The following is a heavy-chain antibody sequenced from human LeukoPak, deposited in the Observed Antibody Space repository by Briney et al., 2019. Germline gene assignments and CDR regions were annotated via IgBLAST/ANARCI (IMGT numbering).Heavy chain of an antibody. CDR3: ARDKGDIVATIPTYYFDY. CDR1: GFTFSSYA. Sequence: GGSLRLSCAASGFTFSSYAMRWVRQAPGKGLEGVGVISYDGSNKYYADSVKGRFTISRDNTKKTLYVKMNSLRAEDTAVYYCARDKGDIVATIPTYYFDYWGQGTLVTVSS. D-gene: IGHD5-12*01. J-gene: IGHJ4*02. V-gene: IGHV3-30*04. CDR2: ISYDGSNK.